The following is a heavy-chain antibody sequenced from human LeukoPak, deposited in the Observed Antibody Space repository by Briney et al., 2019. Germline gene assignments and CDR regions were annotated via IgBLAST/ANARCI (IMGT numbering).Heavy chain of an antibody. CDR3: ARDRAPVSHDYSYFDY. CDR1: GFTFSSYW. J-gene: IGHJ4*02. V-gene: IGHV3-7*01. D-gene: IGHD4-11*01. Sequence: GGSLRLSCAASGFTFSSYWMSWVRQAPGKGLEWMANIKQDGTEKYYVDSVKGRFTISRDNTKKSLYLQMNSLRAEDTAVYYCARDRAPVSHDYSYFDYWGQGTLVTVSS. CDR2: IKQDGTEK.